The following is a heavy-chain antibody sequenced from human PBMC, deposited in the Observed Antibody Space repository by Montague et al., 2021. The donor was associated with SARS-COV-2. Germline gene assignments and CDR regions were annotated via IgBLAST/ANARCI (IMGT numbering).Heavy chain of an antibody. J-gene: IGHJ5*02. V-gene: IGHV4-59*08. Sequence: SETLSLTCSILVSWNSGSDRKCTRLNSRTTLACMPSSACKENTNYNPSLKSRVTISVDTSKNQFSLKLSSVTAADTAVYYCARHHPVGGVRPWGQGTLVTVSS. CDR2: SACKENT. D-gene: IGHD2-8*02. CDR3: ARHHPVGGVRP. CDR1: VSWNSGSD.